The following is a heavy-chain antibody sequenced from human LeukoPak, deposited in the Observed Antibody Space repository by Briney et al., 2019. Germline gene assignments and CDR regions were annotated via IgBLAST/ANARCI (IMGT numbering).Heavy chain of an antibody. CDR1: GFTFSSYG. CDR3: AKLVGATTGFDY. Sequence: PGGSLRLSCAASGFTFSSYGMPWVRQAPGKGLEWVAVISYDGSNKYYADSVKGRFTISRDNSKNTLYLQMNSLRAEDTAVYYCAKLVGATTGFDYWGQGTLVTVSS. D-gene: IGHD1-26*01. V-gene: IGHV3-30*18. J-gene: IGHJ4*02. CDR2: ISYDGSNK.